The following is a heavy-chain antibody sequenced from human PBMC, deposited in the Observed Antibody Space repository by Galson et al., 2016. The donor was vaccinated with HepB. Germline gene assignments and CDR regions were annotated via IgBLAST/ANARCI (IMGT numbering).Heavy chain of an antibody. Sequence: TLSLTCTVSGGSINSGNKYWSWIRQPAGKGLEWIGRIYTTATTNHDPKYNPSLKSRVTISVDSSKNQFSLILSSVTAPDTAVYYCARGSLYYDSWSGFGPYYGMDVWGKGTTVTVSS. J-gene: IGHJ6*04. CDR2: IYTTATT. D-gene: IGHD3-3*01. CDR1: GGSINSGNKY. V-gene: IGHV4-61*02. CDR3: ARGSLYYDSWSGFGPYYGMDV.